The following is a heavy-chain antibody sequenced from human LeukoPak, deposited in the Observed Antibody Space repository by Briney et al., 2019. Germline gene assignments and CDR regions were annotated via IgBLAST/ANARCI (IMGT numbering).Heavy chain of an antibody. V-gene: IGHV3-66*01. D-gene: IGHD6-19*01. CDR2: IYSGGST. CDR3: ARGRAAVAVWGDWFDP. Sequence: TGGSLRLSCAASGFTVSSNYMSWVRQAPGKGLEWVSVIYSGGSTYYADSVKGRFTISRDNSKNTLYLQMNSLRAEDTAVYYCARGRAAVAVWGDWFDPWGQGTLVTASS. CDR1: GFTVSSNY. J-gene: IGHJ5*02.